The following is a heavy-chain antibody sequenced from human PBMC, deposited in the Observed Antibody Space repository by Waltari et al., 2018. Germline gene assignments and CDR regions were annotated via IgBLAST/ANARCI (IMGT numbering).Heavy chain of an antibody. CDR2: ISSSSSTI. CDR3: ARDQIAGGGTQYFDY. J-gene: IGHJ4*02. Sequence: EVQLVESGGGLVQPGGSLRLSCAASGFTFSSYSMNWVRQAPGKGLEWVSYISSSSSTIYYADSVKGRFTTSRDNAKNSLYLQRNSLRAEDTAVYYCARDQIAGGGTQYFDYWGQGTLVTVSS. V-gene: IGHV3-48*01. D-gene: IGHD3-16*01. CDR1: GFTFSSYS.